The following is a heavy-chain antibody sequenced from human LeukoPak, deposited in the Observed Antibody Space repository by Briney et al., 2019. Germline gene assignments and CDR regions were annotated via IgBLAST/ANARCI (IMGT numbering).Heavy chain of an antibody. CDR3: ARHSSSGWNWFDP. V-gene: IGHV4-59*08. J-gene: IGHJ5*02. Sequence: SETLSLTCTVSGGSISSYYWSWIRQPPGKGLEWIGYIYYSGSTNYSPSLKSRVTISVDTSKNQFSLKLSSVTAADTAVYYCARHSSSGWNWFDPWGQGILVTVSS. D-gene: IGHD6-19*01. CDR2: IYYSGST. CDR1: GGSISSYY.